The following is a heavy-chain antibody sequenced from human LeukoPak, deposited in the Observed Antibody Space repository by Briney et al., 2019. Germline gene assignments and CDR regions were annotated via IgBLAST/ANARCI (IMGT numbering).Heavy chain of an antibody. CDR3: AREDYYWGSGYYYYMDV. CDR2: ISSSSSYI. D-gene: IGHD7-27*01. Sequence: GGSLRLSCAASGFTFSSYNMNWVRQAPGRGLGWVSSISSSSSYIYYADSVKGRFTISRDNAENSLYLQMNSLKAEDTAVYYCAREDYYWGSGYYYYMDVWGKGTTVTVSS. CDR1: GFTFSSYN. V-gene: IGHV3-21*01. J-gene: IGHJ6*03.